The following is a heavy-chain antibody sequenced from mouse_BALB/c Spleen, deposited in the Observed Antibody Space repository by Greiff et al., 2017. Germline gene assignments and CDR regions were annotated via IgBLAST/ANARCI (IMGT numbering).Heavy chain of an antibody. CDR2: IDPANGNT. J-gene: IGHJ3*01. V-gene: IGHV14-3*02. Sequence: EVQLQESGAELVKPGASVKLSCTASGFNIKDTYMHWVKQRPEQGLEWIGRIDPANGNTKYDPKFQGKATITADTSSNTAYLQLSSLTSEDTAVYYCASYDPPFAYWGQGTLVTVSA. CDR3: ASYDPPFAY. CDR1: GFNIKDTY. D-gene: IGHD2-12*01.